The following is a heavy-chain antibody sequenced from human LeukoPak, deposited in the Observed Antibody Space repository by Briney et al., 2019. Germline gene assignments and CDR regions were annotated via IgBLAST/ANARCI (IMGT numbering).Heavy chain of an antibody. CDR3: ARDRAFYGSGSYHWFDP. V-gene: IGHV4-61*01. D-gene: IGHD3-10*01. CDR1: GGSASSGSYY. J-gene: IGHJ5*02. Sequence: SETLSLTCTVSGGSASSGSYYWSWIRQPPGKGLEWIGYIYYSGSTNYNPSLKSRVTISVDTSKNQFSLKLSSVTAADTAVYYCARDRAFYGSGSYHWFDPWGQGTLVTVSS. CDR2: IYYSGST.